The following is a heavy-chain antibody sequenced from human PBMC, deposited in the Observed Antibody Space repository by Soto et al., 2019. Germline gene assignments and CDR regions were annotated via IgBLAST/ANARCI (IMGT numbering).Heavy chain of an antibody. Sequence: XESLKLSWQCSGYRFTSYWIGLVRQVPGKGLEWMGIIYPGDTDTRYSPSFQGQVTISADKSISTAYLQWSSLKASDTAVYYCMRRDARSSGYWDYAFDIWGQGTMVTVSS. CDR1: GYRFTSYW. V-gene: IGHV5-51*01. D-gene: IGHD3-22*01. J-gene: IGHJ3*02. CDR3: MRRDARSSGYWDYAFDI. CDR2: IYPGDTDT.